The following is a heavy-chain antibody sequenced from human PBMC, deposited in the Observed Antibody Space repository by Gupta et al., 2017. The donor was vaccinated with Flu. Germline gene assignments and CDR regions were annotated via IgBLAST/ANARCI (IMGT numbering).Heavy chain of an antibody. CDR1: GVPFSGSC. J-gene: IGHJ4*02. CDR2: ITSDGSDT. V-gene: IGHV3-74*03. Sequence: EVQVVESGRGSVQPGGSLRLSCVVSGVPFSGSCMHWVRQAPGEGLVWVSRITSDGSDTTYADSVKGRFTISRDNAKNMVFLQMNSLRSEDTAVYYCASGSAEAGRCIDWGQGTLVTVSS. D-gene: IGHD6-19*01. CDR3: ASGSAEAGRCID.